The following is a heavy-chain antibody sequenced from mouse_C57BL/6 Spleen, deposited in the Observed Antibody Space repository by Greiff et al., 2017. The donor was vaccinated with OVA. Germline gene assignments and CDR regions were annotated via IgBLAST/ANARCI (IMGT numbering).Heavy chain of an antibody. D-gene: IGHD2-1*01. CDR1: GYTFTDYN. Sequence: EVKLQESGPELVKPGASVKIPCKASGYTFTDYNMDWVKQSHGKSLEWIGDINPNNGGTIYNQKFKGKATLTVDKSSSTAYLELRSLTSEDTAVYYWAIEEIYYGNYGFADWGQGTLVTVSA. CDR2: INPNNGGT. V-gene: IGHV1-18*01. J-gene: IGHJ3*01. CDR3: AIEEIYYGNYGFAD.